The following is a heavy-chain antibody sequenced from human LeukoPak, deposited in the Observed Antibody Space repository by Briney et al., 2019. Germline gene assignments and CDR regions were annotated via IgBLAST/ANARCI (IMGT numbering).Heavy chain of an antibody. V-gene: IGHV1-69*06. D-gene: IGHD3-9*01. CDR3: ARNQALYDILTGYYYFDY. CDR2: IIPIFGTA. CDR1: GGTFSSYA. J-gene: IGHJ4*02. Sequence: SVKLSCKASGGTFSSYAISWVRQAPGQGLEWMGGIIPIFGTANYAQKFQGRVTITADKSTSTAYMELSSLRSEDTAVYYCARNQALYDILTGYYYFDYWGQGTLVTVSS.